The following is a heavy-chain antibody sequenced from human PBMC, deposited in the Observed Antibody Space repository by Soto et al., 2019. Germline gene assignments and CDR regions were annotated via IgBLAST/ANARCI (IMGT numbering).Heavy chain of an antibody. V-gene: IGHV4-31*03. Sequence: SETLSLTCTVSGGSISSGGYYWSWIRQHPGKGLEWIGYIYYSGSTYYNPSLKSRVTISVDTSKNQFSLKLSSVTAADTAVYYCARDYNSNGMDVWGQGTTVTVSS. J-gene: IGHJ6*02. D-gene: IGHD3-10*01. CDR1: GGSISSGGYY. CDR2: IYYSGST. CDR3: ARDYNSNGMDV.